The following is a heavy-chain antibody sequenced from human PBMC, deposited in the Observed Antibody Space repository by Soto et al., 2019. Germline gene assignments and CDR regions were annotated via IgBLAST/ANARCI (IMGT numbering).Heavy chain of an antibody. CDR3: ARDVPIVGATQLADY. Sequence: QVQLVQSGAEVKKPGASVKVSCKASGYTFTSYGISWVRQAPGQGLEWMGWISAYNGNTNYAQKLKGRVTMTTDTSTSTAYMELRSLRSDDTAVYYCARDVPIVGATQLADYWGQGTLVTVSS. D-gene: IGHD1-26*01. V-gene: IGHV1-18*01. CDR2: ISAYNGNT. CDR1: GYTFTSYG. J-gene: IGHJ4*02.